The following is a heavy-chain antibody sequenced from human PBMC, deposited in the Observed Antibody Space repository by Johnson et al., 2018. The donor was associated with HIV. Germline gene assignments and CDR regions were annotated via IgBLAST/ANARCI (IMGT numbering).Heavy chain of an antibody. Sequence: VQLVESGGGLVQPGGSLRLSCAASGFTVSSNEMSWVRQAPGKGLEWVSSISGGSTYYADYVKGRFTISRDNAKKSLYLQMDSLRAEDTALYYCAKDLRVSAGQWLVQGGAFDIWGQGTMVTVSS. D-gene: IGHD6-19*01. CDR3: AKDLRVSAGQWLVQGGAFDI. J-gene: IGHJ3*02. V-gene: IGHV3-38*03. CDR2: ISGGST. CDR1: GFTVSSNE.